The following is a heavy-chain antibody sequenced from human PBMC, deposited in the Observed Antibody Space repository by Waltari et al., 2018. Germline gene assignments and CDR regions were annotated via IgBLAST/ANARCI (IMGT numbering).Heavy chain of an antibody. CDR3: ARDPSQFSSDWYFDI. CDR1: DYFINSPPY. V-gene: IGHV4-38-2*02. D-gene: IGHD6-13*01. CDR2: IYHTGST. Sequence: QLQESGPGLVDPSDTPHRTCSVSDYFINSPPYWVWIRQPPGKGLEWIASIYHTGSTYYNPSLKSRVTISVDKFKNLFSLKLNFVSAADTAVYYCARDPSQFSSDWYFDIWGLGTMVTVSS. J-gene: IGHJ3*02.